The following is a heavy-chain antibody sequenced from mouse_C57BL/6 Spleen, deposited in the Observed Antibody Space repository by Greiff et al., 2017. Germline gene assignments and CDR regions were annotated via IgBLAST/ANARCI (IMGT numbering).Heavy chain of an antibody. Sequence: EVQGVESGGGLVKPGGSLKLSCAASGFTFSSYAMSWVRQTPEKRLEWVATISDGGSYTYYPDNVKGRFTISRDNAKNNLYLQMSHLKSEDTAMYYGARGDYYGSRGAMDYWGQGTSVTVSS. CDR2: ISDGGSYT. V-gene: IGHV5-4*01. D-gene: IGHD1-1*01. CDR3: ARGDYYGSRGAMDY. CDR1: GFTFSSYA. J-gene: IGHJ4*01.